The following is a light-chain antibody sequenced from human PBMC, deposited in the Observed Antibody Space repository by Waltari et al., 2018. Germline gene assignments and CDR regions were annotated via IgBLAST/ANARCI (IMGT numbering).Light chain of an antibody. CDR1: SSNIGSNT. CDR2: SNT. CDR3: AAWDDSLNGPV. Sequence: QSVLTQPPSASGTPGQRVTISCSGSSSNIGSNTVNWYQQLPGTAPKLLIYSNTQRPSGVADRCSGSKSGTSTTLAISGLQSEDEADYYCAAWDDSLNGPVFGGGTKLTVL. V-gene: IGLV1-44*01. J-gene: IGLJ2*01.